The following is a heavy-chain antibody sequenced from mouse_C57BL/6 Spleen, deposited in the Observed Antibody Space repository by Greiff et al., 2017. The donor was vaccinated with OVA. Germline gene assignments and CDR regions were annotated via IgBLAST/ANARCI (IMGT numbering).Heavy chain of an antibody. CDR3: ARGRAFAY. CDR1: GYTFTDYN. V-gene: IGHV1-18*01. CDR2: INPNNGGT. D-gene: IGHD3-3*01. J-gene: IGHJ3*01. Sequence: FQLQQSGPELVKPGASVKIPCKASGYTFTDYNMDWVTQSHGKSLEWIGDINPNNGGTIYNQKFKGKATLTVDKSSSTAYMELRSLTSEDTAVYYCARGRAFAYWGQGTLVTVSA.